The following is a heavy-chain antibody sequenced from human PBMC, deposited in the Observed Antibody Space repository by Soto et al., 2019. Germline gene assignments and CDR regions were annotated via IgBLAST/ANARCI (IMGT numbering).Heavy chain of an antibody. V-gene: IGHV1-18*01. CDR1: GYDYVTYA. CDR3: ASRVQVWLPDYYGMDV. CDR2: ISTLNGNT. D-gene: IGHD5-18*01. J-gene: IGHJ6*02. Sequence: QAQLVQSGAEVKKPGASVNVSCKASGYDYVTYAITWVRQRRGQGLEWMGWISTLNGNTNYAQNFQGRVTMTTDTSTRIVHLELRSLRSDDTAVYYCASRVQVWLPDYYGMDVWGQGTTVTVSS.